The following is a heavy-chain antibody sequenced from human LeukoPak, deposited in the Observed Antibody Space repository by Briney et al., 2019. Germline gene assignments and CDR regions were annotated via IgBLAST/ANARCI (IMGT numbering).Heavy chain of an antibody. CDR3: AKDTYYGSGSYLGSFDY. Sequence: GGSLRLSCAASGFTFSSYAMSWVRQAPGKGLEWGSVISGSGGSTYYADSVKGRFTISRDNSKNTLYVQMNSLRAEDTAVYYCAKDTYYGSGSYLGSFDYWGQGTLVTVSS. J-gene: IGHJ4*02. CDR2: ISGSGGST. V-gene: IGHV3-23*01. CDR1: GFTFSSYA. D-gene: IGHD3-10*01.